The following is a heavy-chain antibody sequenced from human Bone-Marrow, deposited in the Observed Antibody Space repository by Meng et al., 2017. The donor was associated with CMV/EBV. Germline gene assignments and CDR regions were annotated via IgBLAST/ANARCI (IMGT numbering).Heavy chain of an antibody. CDR1: SGSIGSGSYF. D-gene: IGHD2/OR15-2a*01. J-gene: IGHJ4*02. V-gene: IGHV4-39*07. CDR3: ARGVYLATYFRYVDY. Sequence: SETLSLTCSVSSGSIGSGSYFWTWIRQPPGKGLESIGLIYYNGYTFYNPYLESRVIISMDMSNNQFSLTLDSLTSADTTVYYCARGVYLATYFRYVDYWGQGMLVTVSS. CDR2: IYYNGYT.